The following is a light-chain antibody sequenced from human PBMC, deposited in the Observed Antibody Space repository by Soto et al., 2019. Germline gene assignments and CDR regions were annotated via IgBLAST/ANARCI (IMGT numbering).Light chain of an antibody. V-gene: IGKV1-9*01. CDR1: QGISSY. CDR2: AAS. J-gene: IGKJ4*01. Sequence: DIQLTQSPSFLSASVGDRVTITCRASQGISSYLSWYQQKPGKAPKILIYAASTLQTGVPSRFSGSGSGTDFTLTISSLLPEDFATYYCQQLNSYPLTFGGGTKVEIK. CDR3: QQLNSYPLT.